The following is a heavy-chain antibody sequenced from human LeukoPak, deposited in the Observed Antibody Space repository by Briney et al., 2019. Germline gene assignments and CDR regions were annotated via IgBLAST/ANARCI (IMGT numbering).Heavy chain of an antibody. J-gene: IGHJ4*02. CDR2: INPNSGGT. Sequence: ASVKVSCKASGYTFTGYYMDWVRQAPGQGLEWMGRINPNSGGTNYAQKFQGRVTMTGDTSISTAYMELSRLTSDDTAVYYCVRGLGGNYPGNWGQGTQVTVSS. CDR3: VRGLGGNYPGN. V-gene: IGHV1-2*02. D-gene: IGHD2-21*01. CDR1: GYTFTGYY.